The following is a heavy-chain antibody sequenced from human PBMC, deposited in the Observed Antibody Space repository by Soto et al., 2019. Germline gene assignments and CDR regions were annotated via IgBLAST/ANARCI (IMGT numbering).Heavy chain of an antibody. CDR2: IYHSGNT. D-gene: IGHD3-10*01. CDR1: GDSISSGAYS. CDR3: RASGYGSGSSGTYDGMDV. V-gene: IGHV4-30-2*01. Sequence: QLQLQESGSGLVKPSQTLSLTCAVSGDSISSGAYSWSWVRQPPGKGLEGIGYIYHSGNTYYNPSLKIRGTFSVARAKTPSSLKLNSVTAAATAMDYCRASGYGSGSSGTYDGMDVWGQGTTVTVSS. J-gene: IGHJ6*02.